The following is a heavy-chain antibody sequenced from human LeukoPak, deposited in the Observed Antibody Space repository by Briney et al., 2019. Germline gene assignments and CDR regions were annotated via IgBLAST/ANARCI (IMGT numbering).Heavy chain of an antibody. CDR1: GYTFTGYY. V-gene: IGHV1-2*02. Sequence: GASVKVSCKASGYTFTGYYMHWVRQAPGQGLEWMGWINPNSGGTNYARKFQGRVTMTRDTSISTAYMELSRLRSDDTAVYYCASSGKRWEPSTWWGQGTLVTVSS. CDR2: INPNSGGT. D-gene: IGHD1-26*01. J-gene: IGHJ4*02. CDR3: ASSGKRWEPSTW.